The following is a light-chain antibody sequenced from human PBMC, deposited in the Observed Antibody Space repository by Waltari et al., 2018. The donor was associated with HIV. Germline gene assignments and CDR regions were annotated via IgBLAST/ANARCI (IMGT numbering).Light chain of an antibody. J-gene: IGLJ1*01. CDR1: RLGDEY. CDR2: QDT. Sequence: SYDLTQPPSVSVSPGQTASISCSGDRLGDEYVSWYQQKPGQSPVLVMYQDTKRPSGIPERFSASNSGNTATLTISGTQSSDEAEYFCLAWDTATPYVFGTGTKVTVL. CDR3: LAWDTATPYV. V-gene: IGLV3-1*01.